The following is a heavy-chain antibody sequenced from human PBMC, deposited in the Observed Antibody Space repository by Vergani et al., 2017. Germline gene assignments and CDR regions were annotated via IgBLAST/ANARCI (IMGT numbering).Heavy chain of an antibody. CDR2: IKSKTDGGTT. V-gene: IGHV3-15*07. CDR1: GFTFSNAW. D-gene: IGHD6-13*01. Sequence: EVQLVESGGGLVKPGGSLRLSCAASGFTFSNAWMNWVRQAPGKGLEWVGRIKSKTDGGTTDYAAPVKGRFTISRDDSKNTLYLQINSLKTEDTAVYYCTTDIKGAPIAAAGTPYFDYWGQGTLVTVSS. J-gene: IGHJ4*02. CDR3: TTDIKGAPIAAAGTPYFDY.